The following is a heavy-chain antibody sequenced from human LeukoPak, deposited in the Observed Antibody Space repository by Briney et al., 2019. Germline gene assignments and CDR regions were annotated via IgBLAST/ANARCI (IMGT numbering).Heavy chain of an antibody. CDR3: ATASLVVVAAKAFGDWFDP. CDR2: INPNSGGT. Sequence: ASVKVSCKASGYTFTGYYMHWVRQAPGQGLEWMGWINPNSGGTNYAQKFQGWVTMTRDTSISTAYMELSRLRSDDTAVYYCATASLVVVAAKAFGDWFDPWGQGTLVTVSS. CDR1: GYTFTGYY. J-gene: IGHJ5*02. V-gene: IGHV1-2*04. D-gene: IGHD2-15*01.